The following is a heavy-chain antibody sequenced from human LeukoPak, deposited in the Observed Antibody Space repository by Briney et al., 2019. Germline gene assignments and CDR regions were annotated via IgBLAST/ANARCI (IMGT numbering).Heavy chain of an antibody. J-gene: IGHJ4*02. CDR1: GFTVSGDY. CDR3: ANLRKSLWIPEFDY. CDR2: ISGSGDTT. V-gene: IGHV3-23*01. D-gene: IGHD1-1*01. Sequence: PGGSLRLSCAVSGFTVSGDYMSWVRQPPGKGLEWVSLISGSGDTTYYADSVKGRFTISRDNSKNTLYLQMNSLRAEDTAVYYCANLRKSLWIPEFDYWGQGTLVTVSS.